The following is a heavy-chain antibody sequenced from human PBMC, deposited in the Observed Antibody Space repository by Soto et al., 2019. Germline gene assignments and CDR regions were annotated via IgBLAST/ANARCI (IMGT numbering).Heavy chain of an antibody. CDR1: GGSISSGGYS. V-gene: IGHV4-30-2*01. CDR3: VRVPAY. Sequence: SETLSLTCAVSGGSISSGGYSWSWIRQPPGKGLEWIAYIYHSGSTYYNPSLKSRVTISVDRSKNQFSLKLSSLTAADTAVYSCVRVPAYWGQAPLVT. J-gene: IGHJ4*02. CDR2: IYHSGST.